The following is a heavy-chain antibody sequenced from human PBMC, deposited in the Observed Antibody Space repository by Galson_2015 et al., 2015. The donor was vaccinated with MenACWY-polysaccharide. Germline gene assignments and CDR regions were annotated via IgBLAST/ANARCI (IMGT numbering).Heavy chain of an antibody. J-gene: IGHJ4*02. CDR2: ISHRGTT. Sequence: SETLSLTCAVSGASISRSDWWTWVRQPPGKGLEWIGEISHRGTTNYNPSLKSRVTISVDKSKNQFSLKLNSVTAADTAVYYCARKFDYWGQGSLVTDPS. CDR1: GASISRSDW. CDR3: ARKFDY. V-gene: IGHV4-4*02.